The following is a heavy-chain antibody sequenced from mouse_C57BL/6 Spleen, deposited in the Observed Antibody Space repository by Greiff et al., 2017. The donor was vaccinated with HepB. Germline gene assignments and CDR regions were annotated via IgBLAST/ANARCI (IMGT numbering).Heavy chain of an antibody. CDR1: GYSITSGYY. J-gene: IGHJ3*01. Sequence: EVKLMESGPGLVKPSQSLSLTCSVTGYSITSGYYWNWIRQFPGNKLEWMGYISYDGSNNYNPSLKNRISITRDTSKNQFFMKLNSVTTEDTATYYCARDPGSSFSSYWGQGTLVTVSA. V-gene: IGHV3-6*01. CDR3: ARDPGSSFSSY. CDR2: ISYDGSN. D-gene: IGHD1-1*01.